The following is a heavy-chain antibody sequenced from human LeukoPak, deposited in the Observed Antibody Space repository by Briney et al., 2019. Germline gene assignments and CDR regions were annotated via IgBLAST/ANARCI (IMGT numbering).Heavy chain of an antibody. J-gene: IGHJ4*02. CDR2: INPNSGGT. Sequence: GASVKVSCKASGYTFTGYYMHWVRQAPGQGLGWMGWINPNSGGTNYAQKFQGRVTMTRDTSINTAYMELSRLRSDDTAVYYCAREGHSGSSIDYWGQGTLVTVSS. V-gene: IGHV1-2*02. CDR1: GYTFTGYY. D-gene: IGHD1-26*01. CDR3: AREGHSGSSIDY.